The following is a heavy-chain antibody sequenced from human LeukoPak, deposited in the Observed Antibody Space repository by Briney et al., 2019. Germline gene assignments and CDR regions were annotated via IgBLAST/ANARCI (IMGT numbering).Heavy chain of an antibody. CDR3: ATVSMVRGVTYYGMDV. CDR2: FDPEDGET. CDR1: GYTLTELS. Sequence: GASVKVSCKVSGYTLTELSMHWVRQAPGKGLEWMGGFDPEDGETIYAQKFQGRVTMTEDTSTDTAYMELSSLRSEDTAVYYCATVSMVRGVTYYGMDVWGQGTTVTVSS. D-gene: IGHD3-10*01. V-gene: IGHV1-24*01. J-gene: IGHJ6*02.